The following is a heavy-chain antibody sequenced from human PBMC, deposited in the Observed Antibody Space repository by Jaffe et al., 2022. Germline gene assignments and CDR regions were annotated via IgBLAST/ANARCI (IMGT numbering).Heavy chain of an antibody. V-gene: IGHV1-69*01. J-gene: IGHJ5*02. CDR1: GGTFSSYA. Sequence: QVQLVQSGAEVKKPGSSVKVSCKASGGTFSSYAISWVRQAPGQGLEWMGGIIPIFGTANYAQKFQGRVTITADESTSTAYMELSSLRSEDTAVYYCARDLSSFKIPALIGRGFDPWGQGTLVTVSS. CDR3: ARDLSSFKIPALIGRGFDP. CDR2: IIPIFGTA. D-gene: IGHD2-21*01.